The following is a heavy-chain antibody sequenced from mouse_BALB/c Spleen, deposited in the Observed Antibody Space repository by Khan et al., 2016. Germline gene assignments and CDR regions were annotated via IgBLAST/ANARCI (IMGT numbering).Heavy chain of an antibody. CDR2: INPGSGGT. V-gene: IGHV1-54*01. D-gene: IGHD1-1*01. J-gene: IGHJ3*01. Sequence: QVQLKQSGAELVRPGTSVKVSCKASGYAFTNCLIEWVKQRPGQGLEWIGVINPGSGGTNYNERFKCKATLTADNSSSTAYMQLSSLTSDDSAVYFCASQYGSSYVGFAYWGQGTLVTVSA. CDR1: GYAFTNCL. CDR3: ASQYGSSYVGFAY.